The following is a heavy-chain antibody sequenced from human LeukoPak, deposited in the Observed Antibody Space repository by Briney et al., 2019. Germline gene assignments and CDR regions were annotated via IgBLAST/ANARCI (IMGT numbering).Heavy chain of an antibody. Sequence: SETLSLICAVYGGSFSGYYWSWIRQPPGKGLEWIGEINHSGSTNYNPSLKSRVTISVDTSKNQFSLKLSSVTAADTAVYYCARGHSSSWYGYIYYWGQGTLVTVSS. D-gene: IGHD6-13*01. V-gene: IGHV4-34*01. CDR1: GGSFSGYY. J-gene: IGHJ4*02. CDR2: INHSGST. CDR3: ARGHSSSWYGYIYY.